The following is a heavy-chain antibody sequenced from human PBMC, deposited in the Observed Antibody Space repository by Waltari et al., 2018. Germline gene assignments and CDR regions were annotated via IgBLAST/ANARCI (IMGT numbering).Heavy chain of an antibody. D-gene: IGHD6-6*01. CDR1: GSSISSGYY. Sequence: QVQLQASSPGLVKPSATLSLPCAVSGSSISSGYYWGLIRQPPGKGLEWIGSIYHRGSTDYNPSLKSRVTISVDTSKNQFSLKLSSVTAADTAVYYCARLPREYSSSPVGWGQGTLVTVSS. CDR2: IYHRGST. CDR3: ARLPREYSSSPVG. V-gene: IGHV4-38-2*01. J-gene: IGHJ4*02.